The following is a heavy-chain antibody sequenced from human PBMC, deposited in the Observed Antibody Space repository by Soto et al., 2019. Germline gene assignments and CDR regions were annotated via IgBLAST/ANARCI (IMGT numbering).Heavy chain of an antibody. Sequence: PSETLSLTCTVSGGSIRDYFWTWIRQPPGKGLEWIGYIYYSGRTNYNPSLKSRVSISVDTSKNHFSLHLRSVTAADTAVYYCGRVAGDDIGGSGGLGYWGQGTLITVSS. CDR2: IYYSGRT. V-gene: IGHV4-59*01. CDR1: GGSIRDYF. CDR3: GRVAGDDIGGSGGLGY. D-gene: IGHD3-16*01. J-gene: IGHJ4*02.